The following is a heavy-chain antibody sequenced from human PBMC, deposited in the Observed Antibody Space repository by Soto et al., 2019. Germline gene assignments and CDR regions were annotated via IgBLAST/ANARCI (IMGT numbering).Heavy chain of an antibody. Sequence: TSETLSLTCAVYGGSFSGYYWSWIRQPPGKGLEWIGEINHSGSTNYNPSLKSRVTISVDTSENQFSLKLSSVTAADTAVYYCAIAATRPRDFYTWGQGKMVTVS. J-gene: IGHJ3*01. CDR3: AIAATRPRDFYT. V-gene: IGHV4-34*01. CDR1: GGSFSGYY. CDR2: INHSGST. D-gene: IGHD2-15*01.